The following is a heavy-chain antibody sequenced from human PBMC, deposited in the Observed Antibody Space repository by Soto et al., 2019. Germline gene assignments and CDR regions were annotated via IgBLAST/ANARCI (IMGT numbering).Heavy chain of an antibody. Sequence: PGGSLRLSCAASGFTFSSYAMSWVRQAPGKGLEWASAISGSGGSTYYADSVKGRFTISRDNSKNTLYLQMNSLRAEDTAVYYCANSVTVDRAGNAYYYYYGMDVWGQGTTVTVSS. CDR2: ISGSGGST. J-gene: IGHJ6*02. CDR1: GFTFSSYA. CDR3: ANSVTVDRAGNAYYYYYGMDV. D-gene: IGHD5-18*01. V-gene: IGHV3-23*01.